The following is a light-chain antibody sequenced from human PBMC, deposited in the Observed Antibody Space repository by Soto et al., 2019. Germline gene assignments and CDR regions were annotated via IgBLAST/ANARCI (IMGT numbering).Light chain of an antibody. CDR3: CSYADSSTFYYV. V-gene: IGLV2-23*02. J-gene: IGLJ1*01. Sequence: QSALTQPASVSGSPGQSITISCTGTSSDVGTYNLVSWYQLHPGKAPKLLIYEVTKRPSGVSNRFSGSKSGNTASLTISGLQGEDEADYYCCSYADSSTFYYVFGTGTKVTVL. CDR1: SSDVGTYNL. CDR2: EVT.